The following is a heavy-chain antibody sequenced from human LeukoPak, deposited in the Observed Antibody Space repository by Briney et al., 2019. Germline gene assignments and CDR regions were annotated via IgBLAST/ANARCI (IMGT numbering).Heavy chain of an antibody. V-gene: IGHV3-7*01. Sequence: GGSLRLSCAASGFTFSNFWMSWVRQAPGKGLEWVANIRQDGNGKYYLDSVKGRFTISRDNAKNSLYLQMNSLRAEDTAVYYCANYYYDSSSYPYWGQGTLVTVSS. J-gene: IGHJ4*02. D-gene: IGHD3-22*01. CDR2: IRQDGNGK. CDR1: GFTFSNFW. CDR3: ANYYYDSSSYPY.